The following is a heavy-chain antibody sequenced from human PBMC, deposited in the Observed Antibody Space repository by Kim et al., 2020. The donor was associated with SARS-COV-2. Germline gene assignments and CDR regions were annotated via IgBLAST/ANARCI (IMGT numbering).Heavy chain of an antibody. Sequence: GGSLRLSCVASGFSFGTFDMSWVRQAPGKGLKWVSVIKGRDDSTYYAESVKGRFTVSRDSARNTLYLQMNSLRSDDTAIYYCVKGAWLDYWGLGTLVTVSS. V-gene: IGHV3-23*01. J-gene: IGHJ4*02. CDR1: GFSFGTFD. CDR2: IKGRDDST. D-gene: IGHD5-12*01. CDR3: VKGAWLDY.